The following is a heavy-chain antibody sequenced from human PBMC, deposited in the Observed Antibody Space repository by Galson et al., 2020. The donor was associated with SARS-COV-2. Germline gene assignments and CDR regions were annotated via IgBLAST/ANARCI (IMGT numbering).Heavy chain of an antibody. V-gene: IGHV4-31*03. D-gene: IGHD1-26*01. J-gene: IGHJ4*02. CDR2: IFYSGFT. CDR3: ASGLGGDY. CDR1: GGSITSDGSY. Sequence: SETLSLTCTVSGGSITSDGSYWSWIRQHPGKGLEWIGYIFYSGFTYSNPSLKSRITMSLDTSKNQFSLKVNSVTAADTAVYYCASGLGGDYWGQGTLVTVSS.